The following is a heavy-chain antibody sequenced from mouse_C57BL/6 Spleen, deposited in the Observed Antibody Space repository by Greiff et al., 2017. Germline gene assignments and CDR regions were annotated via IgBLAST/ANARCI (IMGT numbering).Heavy chain of an antibody. V-gene: IGHV1-81*01. CDR2: IYPRSGNT. Sequence: QVQLQQSGAELARPGASVKLSCKASGYTFTSYGISWVKQRTGQGLEWIGEIYPRSGNTYYNEKFKGKATLTADKSSSAAYMEPCSLTSEDSAVFICVRCEFITTGVATKDAMDYTGQETPVTVSS. CDR1: GYTFTSYG. CDR3: VRCEFITTGVATKDAMDY. J-gene: IGHJ4*01. D-gene: IGHD1-1*01.